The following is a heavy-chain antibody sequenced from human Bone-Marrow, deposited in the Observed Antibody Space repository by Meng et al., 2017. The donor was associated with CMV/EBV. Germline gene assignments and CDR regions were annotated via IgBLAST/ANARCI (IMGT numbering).Heavy chain of an antibody. D-gene: IGHD2-2*01. J-gene: IGHJ5*02. Sequence: ASVKVSCKASGYTFTGYNIHWVRQAPGQGLDWMGWINPHSGDTKYAEKFQGRVTLTGDTSISTAYLELSRLRSDDTAVYYCARDHDQYCSSTSCYLGANWFDPWGQGTLVTVSS. CDR2: INPHSGDT. CDR3: ARDHDQYCSSTSCYLGANWFDP. CDR1: GYTFTGYN. V-gene: IGHV1-2*02.